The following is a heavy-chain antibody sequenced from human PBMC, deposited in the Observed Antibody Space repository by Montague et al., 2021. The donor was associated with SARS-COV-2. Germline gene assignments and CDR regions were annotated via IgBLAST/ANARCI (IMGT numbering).Heavy chain of an antibody. CDR3: ASSGVTLTGLDAFDI. CDR1: GDSVSSKSRA. J-gene: IGHJ3*02. V-gene: IGHV6-1*01. CDR2: TYYRSKWDS. Sequence: CAISGDSVSSKSRAWNWNMQSLSRHLDRLGRTYYRSKWDSYYAESAKXRLVITPDTSKNQVSLQLNSVIPEDTAVYLCASSGVTLTGLDAFDIWGQGTMVTVSS. D-gene: IGHD3-9*01.